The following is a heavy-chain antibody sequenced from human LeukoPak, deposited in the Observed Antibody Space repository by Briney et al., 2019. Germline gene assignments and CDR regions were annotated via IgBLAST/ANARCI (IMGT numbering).Heavy chain of an antibody. D-gene: IGHD5-18*01. J-gene: IGHJ5*02. CDR2: TFQGGGEI. CDR1: GFTFSDFA. V-gene: IGHV3-23*01. Sequence: GSLRLSCAASGFTFSDFAMIWVRQPPGKGLEWVSSTFQGGGEIHYADSVRCRFTISRDNSRSTLFLQMNSLRGEDTAIYYCATYRQVMLPFEAWGRGTLVTVSS. CDR3: ATYRQVMLPFEA.